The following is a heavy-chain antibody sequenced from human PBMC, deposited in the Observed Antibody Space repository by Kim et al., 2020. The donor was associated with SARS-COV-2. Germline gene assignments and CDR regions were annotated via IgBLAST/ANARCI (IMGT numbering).Heavy chain of an antibody. Sequence: SVKVSCKASGGTFSSYAISWVRQAPGQGLEWMGRIIPILGIANYAQKFQGRVTITADKSTSTAYMELSSLRSEDTAVYYCARDFLSRDYDFWSGYYWGQ. V-gene: IGHV1-69*04. CDR3: ARDFLSRDYDFWSGYY. J-gene: IGHJ4*02. CDR2: IIPILGIA. D-gene: IGHD3-3*01. CDR1: GGTFSSYA.